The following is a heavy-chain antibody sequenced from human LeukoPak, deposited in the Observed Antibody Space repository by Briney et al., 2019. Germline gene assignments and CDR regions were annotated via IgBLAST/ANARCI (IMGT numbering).Heavy chain of an antibody. D-gene: IGHD6-13*01. CDR2: IKQDGSEK. CDR1: GFTFSSYW. V-gene: IGHV3-7*01. J-gene: IGHJ5*02. Sequence: PGRSLRLSCAASGFTFSSYWMSWVRQAPGKGLEWVANIKQDGSEKYYVDSVKGRFTISRDNAKNSLYLQMNSLRAEDTAVYYCARDSSSWYGGWFDPWGQGTLVTVSS. CDR3: ARDSSSWYGGWFDP.